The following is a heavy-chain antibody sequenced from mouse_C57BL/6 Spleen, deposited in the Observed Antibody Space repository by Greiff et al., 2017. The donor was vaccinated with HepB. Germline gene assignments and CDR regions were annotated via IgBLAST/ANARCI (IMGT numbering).Heavy chain of an antibody. CDR3: ARHEESSDFAY. D-gene: IGHD6-1*01. J-gene: IGHJ3*01. Sequence: QVQLQQPGAELVMPGASVKLSCKASGYTFTSYWMHWVKQRPGQGLEWIGEIDPSDSYTNYNQKFKGKSTLTVDKSSSTVYMELSRLTSEDSAVYFCARHEESSDFAYWGQGTLVTVSA. CDR1: GYTFTSYW. CDR2: IDPSDSYT. V-gene: IGHV1-69*01.